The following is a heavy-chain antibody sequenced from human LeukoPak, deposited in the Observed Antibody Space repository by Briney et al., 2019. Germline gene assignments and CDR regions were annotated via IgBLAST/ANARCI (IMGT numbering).Heavy chain of an antibody. J-gene: IGHJ4*02. V-gene: IGHV3-23*01. CDR3: AKAPVTTCRGAYCYPFDY. Sequence: GGSLRLSCAASGFTFSSYGMSWVRQAPGKGLEWVSAISGSGGSTYYADSVKGRFTISRDNSKNTLFLQMNRLRPEDAAVYYCAKAPVTTCRGAYCYPFDYWGQGTLVTVSS. CDR2: ISGSGGST. CDR1: GFTFSSYG. D-gene: IGHD2-21*01.